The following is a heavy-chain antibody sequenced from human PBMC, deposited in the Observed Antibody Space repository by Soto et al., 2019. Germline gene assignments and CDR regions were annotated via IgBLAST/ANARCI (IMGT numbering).Heavy chain of an antibody. D-gene: IGHD4-17*01. V-gene: IGHV3-23*01. Sequence: EVQLLESGGGLVQPGGSLRLSCAASGFTFSSYAMSWVRQAPGKGLEWVSAISGSGDTTQYADSVKGRFTISRDNSKNKLYLQVNSLRAEDTAVYYCAKDPTTVGFFDSWGQGTLVTVSS. J-gene: IGHJ4*02. CDR2: ISGSGDTT. CDR1: GFTFSSYA. CDR3: AKDPTTVGFFDS.